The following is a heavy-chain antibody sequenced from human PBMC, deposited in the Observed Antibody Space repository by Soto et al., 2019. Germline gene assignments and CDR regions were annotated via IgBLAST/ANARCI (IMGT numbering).Heavy chain of an antibody. CDR2: IIPIFGTA. Sequence: SVKVSCKASGGTFSSYAISWVRQAPGQGLEWMGGIIPIFGTANYAQKFQGRVTITADESTSTAYMELSSLRSEDTAVYYCARGVEGYCSSTSCSYYFDYWGQGTLVTVSS. CDR3: ARGVEGYCSSTSCSYYFDY. CDR1: GGTFSSYA. D-gene: IGHD2-2*01. V-gene: IGHV1-69*13. J-gene: IGHJ4*02.